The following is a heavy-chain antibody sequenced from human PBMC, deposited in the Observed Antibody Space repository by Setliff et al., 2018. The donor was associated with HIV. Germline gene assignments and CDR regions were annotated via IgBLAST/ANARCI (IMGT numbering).Heavy chain of an antibody. CDR3: AKVDDGQCNTFNCRDFDY. D-gene: IGHD1-1*01. Sequence: PGGSLRLSCAASGFTFDEYGMSWVRQAPGKGLEWVSAISNSGGNTYYADSVKGRFTISRDNSENTLYLQMSSLRPEDTAIYYCAKVDDGQCNTFNCRDFDYWGRGTLVTVSS. V-gene: IGHV3-23*01. J-gene: IGHJ4*02. CDR1: GFTFDEYG. CDR2: ISNSGGNT.